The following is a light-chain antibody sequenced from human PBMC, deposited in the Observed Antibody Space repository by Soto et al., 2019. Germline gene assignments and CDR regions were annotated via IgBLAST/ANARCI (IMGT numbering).Light chain of an antibody. V-gene: IGLV2-14*01. Sequence: SPLTQPASVSGSPVPSITISCSGTSSDIGTYDHVAWSQQLPGNPPTLVIYSVRERPPGASYRFSGSKSRHTTPLSISGLQADDEVNYYCISYTGSRADVCGPGTKVTVL. J-gene: IGLJ1*01. CDR1: SSDIGTYDH. CDR3: ISYTGSRADV. CDR2: SVR.